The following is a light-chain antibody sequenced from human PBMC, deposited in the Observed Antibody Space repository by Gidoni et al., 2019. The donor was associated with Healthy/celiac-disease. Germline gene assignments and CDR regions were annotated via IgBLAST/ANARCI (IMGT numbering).Light chain of an antibody. CDR1: QSISSW. V-gene: IGKV1-5*01. CDR3: QQYNSYSWT. Sequence: DIQTTKSPSTLSASVGDRVTITCRASQSISSWLAWYQQKPGKAPKLLIYDASSLESGVPSRFSGSGSGTEFTLTISSLQSDDFATYYCQQYNSYSWTFGQGTKVEIK. J-gene: IGKJ1*01. CDR2: DAS.